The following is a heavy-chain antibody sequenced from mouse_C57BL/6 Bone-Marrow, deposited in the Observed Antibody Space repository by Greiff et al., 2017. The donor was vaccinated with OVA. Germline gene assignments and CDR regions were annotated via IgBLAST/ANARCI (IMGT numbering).Heavy chain of an antibody. CDR3: ARRRLLRTYAMDY. Sequence: VQLQQPGAELVKPGASVKLSCKASGYTFTSYWMHWVKQRPGQGLEWIGMIHPNSGSTNYNEKFKSKATLTVDKSSSTAYMQLSSLTSEDSAVYYCARRRLLRTYAMDYWGQGTSVTVSS. V-gene: IGHV1-64*01. CDR1: GYTFTSYW. J-gene: IGHJ4*01. CDR2: IHPNSGST. D-gene: IGHD2-3*01.